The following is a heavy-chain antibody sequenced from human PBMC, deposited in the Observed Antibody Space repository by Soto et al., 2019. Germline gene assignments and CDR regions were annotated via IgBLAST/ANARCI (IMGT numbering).Heavy chain of an antibody. CDR1: GFTFSSYS. CDR3: ARDGSGSSSSDY. D-gene: IGHD3-10*01. J-gene: IGHJ4*02. CDR2: ISSSSSYI. V-gene: IGHV3-21*01. Sequence: GGSLRLSCAASGFTFSSYSMNWVRQAPGKGLEWVSSISSSSSYIYYADSVKDRFTISRDNAKNSLYLQMNSLRAEDTAVYYCARDGSGSSSSDYWGQGTLVTVSS.